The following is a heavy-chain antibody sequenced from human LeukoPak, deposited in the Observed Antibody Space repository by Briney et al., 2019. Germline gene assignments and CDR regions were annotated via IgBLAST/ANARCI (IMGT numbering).Heavy chain of an antibody. CDR1: GYSFTSYL. J-gene: IGHJ3*02. V-gene: IGHV5-51*01. D-gene: IGHD3-10*01. CDR2: IYPGDSDT. CDR3: GLSGIWGLDAFDI. Sequence: GDYLKISCTGSGYSFTSYLIGWVRQMPGKGLGWIGIIYPGDSDTRYSPPFQGHVTISADKSNSTAYLKWSSLKASDTAMYYCGLSGIWGLDAFDIWGQGTMVTVSS.